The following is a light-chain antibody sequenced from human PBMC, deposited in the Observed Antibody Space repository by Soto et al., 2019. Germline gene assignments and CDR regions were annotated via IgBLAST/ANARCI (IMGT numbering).Light chain of an antibody. CDR2: GTS. CDR1: QRVSSTY. CDR3: QLYVSSPPAYT. Sequence: EIVLTQSPGTLSLSPGERANLSCRASQRVSSTYLAWYQQKPVQPPGLLLYGTSNRATGIPDRFSGSWSGTDFTLTISTLEPEDFAMYYCQLYVSSPPAYTLGQGTKLEIK. V-gene: IGKV3-20*01. J-gene: IGKJ2*01.